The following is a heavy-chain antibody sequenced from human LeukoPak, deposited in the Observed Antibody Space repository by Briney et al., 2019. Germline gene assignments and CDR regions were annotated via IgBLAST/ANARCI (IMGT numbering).Heavy chain of an antibody. D-gene: IGHD3-22*01. V-gene: IGHV3-7*04. CDR2: IKQDGSEK. J-gene: IGHJ5*02. CDR1: GFTFSIYW. Sequence: GGSQRLSCAASGFTFSIYWMSWVRQAPGKGLEWVANIKQDGSEKYYVDSVKGRFTISRDNAKNSLYLQMSSLRAEDTAVYYCARDHYYYDSSGYSTWFDPWGQGTLVTVSS. CDR3: ARDHYYYDSSGYSTWFDP.